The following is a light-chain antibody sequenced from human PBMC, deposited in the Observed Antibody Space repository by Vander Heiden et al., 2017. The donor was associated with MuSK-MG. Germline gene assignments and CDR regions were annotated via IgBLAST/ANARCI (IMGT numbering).Light chain of an antibody. V-gene: IGKV3-15*01. CDR3: QQYNNWPPWT. Sequence: EIVMTQSPATLAVSPGESATLSCRASESVSSNLAWYQQRPGQGPRLLIFDASTRATGVPARFSGSGSGTEFTLTISSLQSEDFAVYYCQQYNNWPPWTFGQGTKVEIK. CDR1: ESVSSN. CDR2: DAS. J-gene: IGKJ1*01.